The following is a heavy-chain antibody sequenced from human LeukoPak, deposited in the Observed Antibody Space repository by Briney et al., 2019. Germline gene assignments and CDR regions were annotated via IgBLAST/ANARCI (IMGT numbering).Heavy chain of an antibody. CDR2: ISAYNGNT. D-gene: IGHD3-9*01. CDR1: GYTFTSYG. V-gene: IGHV1-18*04. J-gene: IGHJ3*02. Sequence: ASVKLSCKASGYTFTSYGISWVRQAPGQGLERMGWISAYNGNTNYAQKLQGRLTMTTDTPTNTAYMELKSLRSDDTAVYYCARDIVDILTGYYPYDAFDIWGEGTLVTVSS. CDR3: ARDIVDILTGYYPYDAFDI.